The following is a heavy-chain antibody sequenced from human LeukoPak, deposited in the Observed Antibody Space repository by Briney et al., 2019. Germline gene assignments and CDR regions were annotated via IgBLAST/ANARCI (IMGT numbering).Heavy chain of an antibody. CDR1: GGSISSGSYY. D-gene: IGHD3-22*01. J-gene: IGHJ4*02. Sequence: SETLSLTCTVSGGSISSGSYYWSWIRQPAGKGLEWIGRIYTSGSTNYNPSLKSRVTISVDTSKNQFSLKLSSVTAADTAVYYCASETRPPAYDSSGYYFFPLNYWGQGTLVTVSS. V-gene: IGHV4-61*02. CDR2: IYTSGST. CDR3: ASETRPPAYDSSGYYFFPLNY.